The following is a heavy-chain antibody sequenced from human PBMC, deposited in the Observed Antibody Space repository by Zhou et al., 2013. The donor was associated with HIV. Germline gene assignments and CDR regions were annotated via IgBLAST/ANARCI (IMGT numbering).Heavy chain of an antibody. Sequence: QVQLVQSGAEVKKPGSSVKVSCKASGGTFSSYAISWVRQAPGQGLEWMGGIIPIFGTANYAQKFQGRVTITADESTSTAYMELSSLRSEDTAVYYCARINYYDSSGYYTSLDYWGQGTLVTVSS. D-gene: IGHD3-22*01. CDR1: GGTFSSYA. V-gene: IGHV1-69*12. CDR3: ARINYYDSSGYYTSLDY. J-gene: IGHJ4*02. CDR2: IIPIFGTA.